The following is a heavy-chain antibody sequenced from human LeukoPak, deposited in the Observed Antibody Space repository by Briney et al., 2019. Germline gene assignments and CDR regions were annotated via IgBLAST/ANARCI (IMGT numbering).Heavy chain of an antibody. CDR2: IYYSGST. D-gene: IGHD5-24*01. V-gene: IGHV4-30-4*01. J-gene: IGHJ4*02. Sequence: SQTLALTCTVSGGSISSGDYYWSWIRQPPGKGLEWIGYIYYSGSTYYNPSLKSRVTISVDTSKNQFSLKLSSVTAADTAVYYCARDWSRDGYSIDYWGQGTLVTVSS. CDR1: GGSISSGDYY. CDR3: ARDWSRDGYSIDY.